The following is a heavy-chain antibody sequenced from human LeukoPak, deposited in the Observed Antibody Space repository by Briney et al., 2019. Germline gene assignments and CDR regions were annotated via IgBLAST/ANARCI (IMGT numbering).Heavy chain of an antibody. CDR1: GGSFSGYC. Sequence: SETLSLTCAVHGGSFSGYCWCWIRQPPGKGLEWIGESNHSGSPTYNPSLKSRVTISVETSKNQFSLKLSSVTAADTAVYYCARDYDFWSGYRDYYGMDVWGQGTTVTVSS. CDR2: SNHSGSP. CDR3: ARDYDFWSGYRDYYGMDV. D-gene: IGHD3-3*01. J-gene: IGHJ6*02. V-gene: IGHV4-34*01.